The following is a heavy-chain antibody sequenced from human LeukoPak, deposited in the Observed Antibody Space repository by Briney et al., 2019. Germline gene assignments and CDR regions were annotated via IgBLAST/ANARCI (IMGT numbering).Heavy chain of an antibody. D-gene: IGHD6-13*01. CDR2: ISYDGSNK. CDR1: GFTFSSYG. V-gene: IGHV3-30*18. Sequence: GRSLRLSCAAPGFTFSSYGMHWVRQAPGKGLEWVAVISYDGSNKYYADSVKGRFTISRDNSKNTLYLQMNSLRAEDTAVYYCAKNAAAADPNYYYYGMDVWGKGTTVTVSS. J-gene: IGHJ6*04. CDR3: AKNAAAADPNYYYYGMDV.